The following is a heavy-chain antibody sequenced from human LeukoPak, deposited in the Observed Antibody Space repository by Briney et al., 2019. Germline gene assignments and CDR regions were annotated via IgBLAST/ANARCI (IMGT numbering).Heavy chain of an antibody. CDR1: GFTFSSYA. J-gene: IGHJ4*02. CDR3: ARDVRSLYYFDY. V-gene: IGHV3-30-3*01. Sequence: AGRSLRLSCAASGFTFSSYAMHWVRQAPGKGLEWVAVISYDGSNKYYADSVKGRFTISRDNSKNTLYLQMNSLRAEDTAVYYCARDVRSLYYFDYWGQGTLVTVSS. CDR2: ISYDGSNK.